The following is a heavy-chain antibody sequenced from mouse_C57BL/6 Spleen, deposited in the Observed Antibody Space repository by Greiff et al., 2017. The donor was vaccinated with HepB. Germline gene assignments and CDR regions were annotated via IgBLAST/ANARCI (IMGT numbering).Heavy chain of an antibody. CDR2: ISDGGSYT. Sequence: EVQLVESGGGLVKPGGSLKLSCAASGFTFSSYAMSWVRQTPEKRLEWVATISDGGSYTYYPDNVKGRFTISRDKAKNNLYLQMSHLKSEDTAMYYCARKGVYYYGSSYEAMDYWGQGTSVTVSS. CDR3: ARKGVYYYGSSYEAMDY. CDR1: GFTFSSYA. V-gene: IGHV5-4*01. J-gene: IGHJ4*01. D-gene: IGHD1-1*01.